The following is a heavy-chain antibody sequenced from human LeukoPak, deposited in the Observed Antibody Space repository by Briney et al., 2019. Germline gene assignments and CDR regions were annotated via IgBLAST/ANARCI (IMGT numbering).Heavy chain of an antibody. D-gene: IGHD3-10*01. V-gene: IGHV3-74*01. CDR1: GFTFSSYW. CDR2: INSDGSST. J-gene: IGHJ4*02. CDR3: ARGARGSGTASDY. Sequence: GGSLRLSCAASGFTFSSYWMHWVRQAAGKGLMWVSRINSDGSSTNYADSVKGRFTISRDNAKNTLHLQMNSLRAEDTAVYYCARGARGSGTASDYWGQGTLVTVSS.